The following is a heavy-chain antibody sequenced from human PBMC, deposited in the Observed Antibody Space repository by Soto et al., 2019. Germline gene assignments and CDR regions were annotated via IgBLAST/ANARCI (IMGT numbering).Heavy chain of an antibody. CDR1: GFTFSSYA. CDR2: ISSNGGST. V-gene: IGHV3-64*01. D-gene: IGHD2-15*01. CDR3: ARDLHSPYCSGGSCYHAADY. Sequence: PVGSLRLSCAASGFTFSSYAMHWVRQAPGKGLEYVSAISSNGGSTYYANSVKGRFTISRDNSKNTLYLQMGSLRAEDMAVYYCARDLHSPYCSGGSCYHAADYWGQGTLVTVSS. J-gene: IGHJ4*02.